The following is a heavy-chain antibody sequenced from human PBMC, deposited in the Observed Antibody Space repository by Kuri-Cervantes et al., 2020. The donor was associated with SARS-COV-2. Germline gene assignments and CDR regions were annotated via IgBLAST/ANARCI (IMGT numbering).Heavy chain of an antibody. J-gene: IGHJ6*03. CDR2: ISGSGGST. CDR1: GFTFSSYA. V-gene: IGHV3-23*01. Sequence: ESLKISCAASGFTFSSYAMSWVRQAPGKGLEWVSAISGSGGSTYYADSVKGRFTISRDDSKNTLFLQMNGLRAEDTAVYYCAKLKRYQLLRYHMDVWGKGTTVTVSS. CDR3: AKLKRYQLLRYHMDV. D-gene: IGHD2-2*01.